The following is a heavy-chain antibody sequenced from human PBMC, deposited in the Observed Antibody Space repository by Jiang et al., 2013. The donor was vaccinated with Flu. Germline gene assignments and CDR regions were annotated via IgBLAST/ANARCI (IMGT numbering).Heavy chain of an antibody. CDR2: ISYGGSA. CDR3: AIGIFGESLGF. V-gene: IGHV4-59*01. Sequence: LLKPSETLSLTCTVSGDSISSYYWSWIRQPPGKGLEWIGYISYGGSANYNPSLRSRVTISVDTSKNQFSLRLTSVTAADTAVYYCAIGIFGESLGFWGHGTLVTVSS. D-gene: IGHD3-10*01. J-gene: IGHJ5*01. CDR1: GDSISSYY.